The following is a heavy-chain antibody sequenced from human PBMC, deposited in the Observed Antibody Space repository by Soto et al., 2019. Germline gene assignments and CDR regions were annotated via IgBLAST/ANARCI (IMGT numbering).Heavy chain of an antibody. D-gene: IGHD3-10*01. V-gene: IGHV3-53*02. CDR1: GFTVSSNY. J-gene: IGHJ5*02. Sequence: EVQLVETGGGLIKPGGSLRLSCAASGFTVSSNYMSWVRQAPGKGLEWVSVIYSGGSTYYADSVKGRFTISRDNSKNTLYLQMDSLRAEDTAVDYCARVTRSGWFDPWGQGTLVTVSS. CDR2: IYSGGST. CDR3: ARVTRSGWFDP.